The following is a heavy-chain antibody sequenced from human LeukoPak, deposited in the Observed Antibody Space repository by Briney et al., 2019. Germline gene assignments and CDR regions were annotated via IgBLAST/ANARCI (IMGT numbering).Heavy chain of an antibody. CDR3: AKRSFGNYFDY. Sequence: GGSLRLSCAASGFTFSSYAMSWVRQAPGKGLEWVSAIGGSGGSTYYADSVKGRFTISRDDSKNTLYLQMNSLRAEDTAVYYCAKRSFGNYFDYWGQGTLVTVSS. V-gene: IGHV3-23*01. CDR1: GFTFSSYA. CDR2: IGGSGGST. J-gene: IGHJ4*02. D-gene: IGHD3-3*01.